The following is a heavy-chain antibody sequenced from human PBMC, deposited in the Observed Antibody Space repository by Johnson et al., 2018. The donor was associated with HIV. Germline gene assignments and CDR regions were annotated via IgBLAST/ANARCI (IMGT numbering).Heavy chain of an antibody. D-gene: IGHD4-23*01. CDR1: GFTFSNAW. Sequence: VQLVESGGGLVQPGGSLRLSCAASGFTFSNAWMNWVRHAPGKGLEWVGRIKSKTDGGTTDYAAPVKGRFTISRDDSKNTLYLQMNSLRAEDTAVYYCAKGGGFVYGGNSDAFDIWGQGTMVTVSS. V-gene: IGHV3-15*01. CDR2: IKSKTDGGTT. CDR3: AKGGGFVYGGNSDAFDI. J-gene: IGHJ3*02.